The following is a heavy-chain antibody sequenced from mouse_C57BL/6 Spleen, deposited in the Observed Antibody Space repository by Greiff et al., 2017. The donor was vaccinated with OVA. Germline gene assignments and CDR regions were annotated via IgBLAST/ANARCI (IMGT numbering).Heavy chain of an antibody. D-gene: IGHD1-1*01. CDR2: INYDGSST. CDR3: ARKDYGSSYGYWYFDV. CDR1: GFTFSDYY. Sequence: EVMLVESEGGLVQPGSSMKLSCTASGFTFSDYYMAWVRQVPEKGLEWVANINYDGSSTYYLDSLKSRFIISRDNAKNILYLQMSSLKSEDTATYYCARKDYGSSYGYWYFDVWGTGTTVTVSS. J-gene: IGHJ1*03. V-gene: IGHV5-16*01.